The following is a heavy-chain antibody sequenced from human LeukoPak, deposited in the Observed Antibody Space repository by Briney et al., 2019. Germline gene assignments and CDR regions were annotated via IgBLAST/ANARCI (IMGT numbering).Heavy chain of an antibody. V-gene: IGHV4-34*01. CDR2: INHSGST. J-gene: IGHJ3*02. Sequence: SETLSLTCAVYGGSFSGYYWSWIRHPPGKGLEWIGEINHSGSTNYNPSLKSRVTISLDTSRNQFSLKLNSVTAADTAVYYCAKSNGYGLIDIWGQGTMVTVSS. CDR1: GGSFSGYY. D-gene: IGHD3-10*01. CDR3: AKSNGYGLIDI.